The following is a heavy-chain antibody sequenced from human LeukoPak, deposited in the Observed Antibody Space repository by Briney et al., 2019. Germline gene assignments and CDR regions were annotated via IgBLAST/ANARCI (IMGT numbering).Heavy chain of an antibody. CDR1: VLTFSSYA. D-gene: IGHD3-22*01. J-gene: IGHJ1*01. Sequence: GRSLRLSCAVSVLTFSSYAMRWVRHAPGKGLEWGSAISGSGGRTYYADSVKGRFTISRDISKNTLYLQMNRLRAEDTAVYYCARDLSSYDSSDYLRGAEYFQHWGQGTLVTVSS. CDR3: ARDLSSYDSSDYLRGAEYFQH. CDR2: ISGSGGRT. V-gene: IGHV3-23*01.